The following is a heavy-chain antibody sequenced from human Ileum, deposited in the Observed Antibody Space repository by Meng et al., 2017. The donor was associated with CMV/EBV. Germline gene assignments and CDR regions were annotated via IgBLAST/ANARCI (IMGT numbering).Heavy chain of an antibody. D-gene: IGHD6-13*01. CDR3: ARDLGGQPRAFAI. CDR1: GFTVISNY. J-gene: IGHJ3*02. Sequence: GESLKISCAASGFTVISNYMSWVRQAPGKGLEWVSLIFSDGNTYYADSVRGRFTISRDISKNTLYLQMNSLRAEDTAVYYCARDLGGQPRAFAIWGQGKMV. CDR2: IFSDGNT. V-gene: IGHV3-66*02.